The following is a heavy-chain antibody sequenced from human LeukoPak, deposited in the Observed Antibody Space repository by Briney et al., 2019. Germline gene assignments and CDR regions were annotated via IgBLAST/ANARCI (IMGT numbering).Heavy chain of an antibody. V-gene: IGHV7-4-1*02. CDR2: INPNTGNP. J-gene: IGHJ1*01. Sequence: ASVKVSCKASGYIFSIYAMIWVRQAPGQRLELMGCINPNTGNPTYAQGFTGRFVFSLHPSVSTAYLPINSLKPEDTAVYYCARDYTVAIGATTYFQHWGQGTLVTVSS. D-gene: IGHD1-26*01. CDR1: GYIFSIYA. CDR3: ARDYTVAIGATTYFQH.